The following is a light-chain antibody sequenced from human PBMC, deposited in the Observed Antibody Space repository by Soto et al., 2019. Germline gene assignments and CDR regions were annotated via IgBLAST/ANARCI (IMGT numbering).Light chain of an antibody. J-gene: IGKJ4*01. CDR3: QQRSNWPPVT. Sequence: EILLSQSPGVLSLSPGQRATLTRRASQSVKTSLAWYQQKPGQPPRLLIYDASNRATGIPARFSGSGSGTDFSLTISGLEPEDVAVYFCQQRSNWPPVTFGGGTKVQI. CDR2: DAS. CDR1: QSVKTS. V-gene: IGKV3-11*01.